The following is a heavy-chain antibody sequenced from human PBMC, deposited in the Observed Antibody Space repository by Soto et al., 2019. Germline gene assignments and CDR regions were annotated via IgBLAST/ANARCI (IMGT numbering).Heavy chain of an antibody. Sequence: GGSLRLSCAASGFTFSSYGMHWVRQAPGKGLEWVAVISYDGSNKYYADSVKGRFTISRDNSKNTLYLQMNSLRAEDTAVYYCAKGEGYFDYWGQGTLVTVSS. CDR1: GFTFSSYG. J-gene: IGHJ4*02. CDR2: ISYDGSNK. CDR3: AKGEGYFDY. V-gene: IGHV3-30*18.